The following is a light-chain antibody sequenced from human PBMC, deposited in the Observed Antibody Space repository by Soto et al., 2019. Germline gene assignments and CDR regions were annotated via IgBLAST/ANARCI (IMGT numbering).Light chain of an antibody. CDR2: GTS. CDR3: QKDIIGPPYT. Sequence: DIQMTQSPSSLSASVGDRVTMTCRASLGISNHLAWYQQKPEKAPKLLIHGTSPLPSAAPSWFSGSGSGTDFSLTVSSLQPDDVATYCCQKDIIGPPYTFGQGTKVDSK. CDR1: LGISNH. V-gene: IGKV1-27*01. J-gene: IGKJ2*01.